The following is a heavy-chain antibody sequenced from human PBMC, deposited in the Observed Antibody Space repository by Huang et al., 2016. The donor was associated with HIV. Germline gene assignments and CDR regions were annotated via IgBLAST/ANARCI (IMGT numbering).Heavy chain of an antibody. CDR1: GFTFNSYA. D-gene: IGHD3-3*01. Sequence: EVQLLESGGGLVQPGGSLRLSCAASGFTFNSYAMSWVRQAPGKGLEWVSAISGRVGNTYYADSVKGRFTISRDNSKNTLFLQMSGLRAEDTAVYYCSRDDFWSGYSDYYGLDVWGQGTTVTVSS. V-gene: IGHV3-23*01. J-gene: IGHJ6*02. CDR2: ISGRVGNT. CDR3: SRDDFWSGYSDYYGLDV.